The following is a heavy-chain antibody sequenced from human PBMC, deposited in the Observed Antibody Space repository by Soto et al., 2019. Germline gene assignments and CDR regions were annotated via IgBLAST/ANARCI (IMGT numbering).Heavy chain of an antibody. CDR3: ARAPDCDQYCFDY. CDR2: ISAYNGNT. Sequence: QVQLVPSGAEVKKPGASVKVSFKASGYPFTSYGISWVRQAPGQGLEWMGWISAYNGNTNYAQKIQGRGTLTTDTATSTAYMELRSLRSDDTAVYYWARAPDCDQYCFDYWGQGTLVTVSS. CDR1: GYPFTSYG. V-gene: IGHV1-18*01. J-gene: IGHJ4*02. D-gene: IGHD2-2*01.